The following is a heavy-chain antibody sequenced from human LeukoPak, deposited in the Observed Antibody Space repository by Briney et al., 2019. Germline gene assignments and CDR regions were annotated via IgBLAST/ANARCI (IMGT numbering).Heavy chain of an antibody. CDR1: GFTFSSYS. V-gene: IGHV3-21*01. CDR3: AREYSGSLLRPIDY. J-gene: IGHJ4*02. D-gene: IGHD1-26*01. Sequence: PGGSLRLSCAASGFTFSSYSMNWVRQAPGKGLEWVSSISSSSSYIYYADSVKGRFTISRDNAKNSLYLQMDSLRAEDTAVYYCAREYSGSLLRPIDYWGQGTLVTVSS. CDR2: ISSSSSYI.